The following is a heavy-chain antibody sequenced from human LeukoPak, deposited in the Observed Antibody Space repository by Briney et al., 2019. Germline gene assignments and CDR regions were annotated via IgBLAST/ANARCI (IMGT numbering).Heavy chain of an antibody. CDR2: IGGSGGST. D-gene: IGHD2-21*01. Sequence: GGSLRLSCAASGFTFSSYAMSWVRQAPGKGLEWVSAIGGSGGSTYHADSVKGRFTISRDNSKNTLYLQMNSLRAEDTAVYYCAKFLPTHIVVANYYFDYWGQGTLVTVSS. CDR3: AKFLPTHIVVANYYFDY. CDR1: GFTFSSYA. J-gene: IGHJ4*02. V-gene: IGHV3-23*01.